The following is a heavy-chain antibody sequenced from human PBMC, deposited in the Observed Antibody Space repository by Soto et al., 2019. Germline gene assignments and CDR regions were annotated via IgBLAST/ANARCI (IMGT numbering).Heavy chain of an antibody. D-gene: IGHD3-16*02. J-gene: IGHJ4*02. CDR2: ISTSGGNT. CDR3: ATIFRWDAVIFSFDY. V-gene: IGHV3-23*01. Sequence: PGGSLRLSCAVSGFTFRNYAMNWVRQAPGKGLEWVSGISTSGGNTYYGDSVKGRFTISRDNSKNTLYLQMNSLRVEDTAVYYCATIFRWDAVIFSFDYWGQGTLVTVSS. CDR1: GFTFRNYA.